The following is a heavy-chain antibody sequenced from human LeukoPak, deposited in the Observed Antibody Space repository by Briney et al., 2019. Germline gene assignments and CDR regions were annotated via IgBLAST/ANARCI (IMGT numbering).Heavy chain of an antibody. CDR2: IDPSDSYT. Sequence: GESLKISCKGSEYSFTNYWISWVRQMPGKGLEWMGRIDPSDSYTNYSPSFQGHVTISADKSIYTAYLQWSSLKASDTAMYYCARHDALYCSGGSCHNWFDPWGQGTLATVSS. V-gene: IGHV5-10-1*01. CDR3: ARHDALYCSGGSCHNWFDP. CDR1: EYSFTNYW. D-gene: IGHD2-15*01. J-gene: IGHJ5*02.